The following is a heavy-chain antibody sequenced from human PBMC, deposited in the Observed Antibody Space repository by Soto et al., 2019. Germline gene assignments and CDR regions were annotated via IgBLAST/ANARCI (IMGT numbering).Heavy chain of an antibody. J-gene: IGHJ6*02. Sequence: QVQLVESGGGVVQPGGSLRLSCAASGFTFSGYAMHWVRQPPGKGLEWVAVTSWDGNNKYYADSVKGRFTISRDNSKNMLYLQMNSLRAEDMAVYYCAKVVVPAAMVNYYYGMDVWGQGTTVTVSS. V-gene: IGHV3-30*04. CDR1: GFTFSGYA. D-gene: IGHD2-2*01. CDR3: AKVVVPAAMVNYYYGMDV. CDR2: TSWDGNNK.